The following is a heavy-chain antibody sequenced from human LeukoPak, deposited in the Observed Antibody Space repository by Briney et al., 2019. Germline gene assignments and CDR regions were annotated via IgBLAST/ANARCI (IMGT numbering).Heavy chain of an antibody. J-gene: IGHJ5*02. Sequence: SETLSLTCTVSGDSISSYYWGWIRQPPGKGLEWIGYISYSGGVSYSPSLKPPVTISLDTSKNQVSLKLSSVTAADTAIYYCVRVHYSSGSLSSWFDPWGRGILVTVSS. CDR2: ISYSGGV. D-gene: IGHD3-10*01. V-gene: IGHV4-59*08. CDR3: VRVHYSSGSLSSWFDP. CDR1: GDSISSYY.